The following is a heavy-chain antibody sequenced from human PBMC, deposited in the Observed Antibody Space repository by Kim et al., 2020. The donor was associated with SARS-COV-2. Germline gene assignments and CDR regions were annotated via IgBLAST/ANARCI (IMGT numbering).Heavy chain of an antibody. J-gene: IGHJ6*02. CDR1: GDSVSSNSAA. D-gene: IGHD6-19*01. CDR2: TYYRSKWYN. V-gene: IGHV6-1*01. Sequence: SQTLSLTCAISGDSVSSNSAAWNWIRQSPSRGLEWLGRTYYRSKWYNDYAVSVKSRITINPDTSKNQFSLQLNSVTPEDTAVYYCARAVLTRMGGSGWYGAPMDVWGQGTTVTVSS. CDR3: ARAVLTRMGGSGWYGAPMDV.